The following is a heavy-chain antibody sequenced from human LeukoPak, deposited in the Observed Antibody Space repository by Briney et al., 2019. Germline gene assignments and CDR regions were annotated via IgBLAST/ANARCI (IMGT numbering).Heavy chain of an antibody. V-gene: IGHV4-39*07. D-gene: IGHD3-22*01. CDR2: IYYSGST. J-gene: IGHJ4*02. CDR1: GGSISSSSYY. Sequence: SETLSLTCTVSGGSISSSSYYWGWIRQPPGKGLEWIGSIYYSGSTYYNPSLKSRVTISVDTSKNQFSLKLSSVTAADTAVYYCARSSNYYDSSGYLWGQGTLVTVSS. CDR3: ARSSNYYDSSGYL.